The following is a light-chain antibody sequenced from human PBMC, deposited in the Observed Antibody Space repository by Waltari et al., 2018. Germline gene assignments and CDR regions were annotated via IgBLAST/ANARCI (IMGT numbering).Light chain of an antibody. CDR1: ESISSY. J-gene: IGKJ4*01. V-gene: IGKV1-39*01. Sequence: DIQLTQSPSSLSASVGDRVTITCRASESISSYLSWYQQKPGEAPKLLIYTASSLEGGVPSRFSGSGSGTDYTLTISNLQPEDFANYYCQQSYTTPLTFGGGTKVEIK. CDR3: QQSYTTPLT. CDR2: TAS.